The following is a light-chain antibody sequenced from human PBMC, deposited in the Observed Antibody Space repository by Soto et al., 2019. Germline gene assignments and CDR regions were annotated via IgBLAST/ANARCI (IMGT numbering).Light chain of an antibody. J-gene: IGKJ1*01. V-gene: IGKV3-15*01. CDR2: GAS. Sequence: EIVMTHSPATLSVSPGERATLSCRASQSVSSDLAWYQQKHGQAPRLLISGASTRAAGIPARFSGSGSGTELTLTVSSLQSEDFAIYYCRQHNDWLWTVGQRTQVDIK. CDR1: QSVSSD. CDR3: RQHNDWLWT.